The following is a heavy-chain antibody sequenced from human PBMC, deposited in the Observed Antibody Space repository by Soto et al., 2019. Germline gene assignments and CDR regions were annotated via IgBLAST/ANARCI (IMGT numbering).Heavy chain of an antibody. D-gene: IGHD2-15*01. V-gene: IGHV3-23*01. Sequence: EVQLLESGGGLVQPGGSLRLSCAASGFTFSSYAMRWVRQAPGKGLEWVSAISGSGDSTYYADSVKGRFTISRDNSKNTLYLQMNSRRAEDTAKYYCARRGSGSYYDYWGQGTLVTVSS. CDR3: ARRGSGSYYDY. CDR1: GFTFSSYA. J-gene: IGHJ4*02. CDR2: ISGSGDST.